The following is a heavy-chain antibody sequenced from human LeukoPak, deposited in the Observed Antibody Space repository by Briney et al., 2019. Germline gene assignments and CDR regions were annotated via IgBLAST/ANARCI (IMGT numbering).Heavy chain of an antibody. Sequence: GGSLSLSCTASGFTLGDYAMSWFRQAPGEGLEWVGFIRSKAYGGTTEYAASVKGRFTISRDDSKSIAYLQMNSLKTEDTAVYYCTRVAAYYDSSGYTNWFDPWGQGTLVTVSS. D-gene: IGHD3-22*01. CDR1: GFTLGDYA. J-gene: IGHJ5*02. V-gene: IGHV3-49*03. CDR2: IRSKAYGGTT. CDR3: TRVAAYYDSSGYTNWFDP.